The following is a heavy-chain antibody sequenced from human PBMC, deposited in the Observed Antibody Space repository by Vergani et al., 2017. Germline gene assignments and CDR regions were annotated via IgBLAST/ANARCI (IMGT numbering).Heavy chain of an antibody. CDR3: ARDRVYPNWFDP. J-gene: IGHJ5*02. CDR2: IYTSGST. V-gene: IGHV4-61*02. CDR1: GGSISSGSYY. D-gene: IGHD6-13*01. Sequence: QVQLQESGPGLVKPSQTLSLTCTVPGGSISSGSYYWSWIRQPAGKGLEWIGRIYTSGSTNYNPSLKSRVTISVDTSKNQFSLKLSSVTAADTAVYYCARDRVYPNWFDPWGQGTLVTVSS.